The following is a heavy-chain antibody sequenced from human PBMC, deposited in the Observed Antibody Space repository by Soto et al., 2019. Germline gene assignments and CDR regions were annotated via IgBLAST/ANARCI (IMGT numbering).Heavy chain of an antibody. J-gene: IGHJ4*02. V-gene: IGHV1-69*02. Sequence: QVQLVQSGTEVKKPGSSVKVSCKASGGTFRNYPINWVRQSPGQGLEWMGSIFPLTDIPDYAQNFQARLTISADKSTSTAYMELSSLTSDDTAMSFCARGTLVVLIYFESWGQGTLVTVSS. CDR2: IFPLTDIP. CDR1: GGTFRNYP. CDR3: ARGTLVVLIYFES.